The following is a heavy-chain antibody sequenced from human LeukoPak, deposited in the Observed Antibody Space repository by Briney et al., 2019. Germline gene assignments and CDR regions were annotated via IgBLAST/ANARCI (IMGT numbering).Heavy chain of an antibody. CDR3: ARGGAGYSSGWYPDY. Sequence: GGSLRLSCAASGFTFSSYSMNWVRQAPGKGLEWVSSISSSGSYIYYADSVKGRFTISRDNAKNSLYLQMNSLRAEDTAVYYCARGGAGYSSGWYPDYWGQGTLVTVSS. J-gene: IGHJ4*02. CDR1: GFTFSSYS. D-gene: IGHD6-19*01. CDR2: ISSSGSYI. V-gene: IGHV3-21*01.